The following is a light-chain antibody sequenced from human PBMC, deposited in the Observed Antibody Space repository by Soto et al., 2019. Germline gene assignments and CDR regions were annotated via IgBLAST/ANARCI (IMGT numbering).Light chain of an antibody. V-gene: IGKV1-5*01. CDR3: QQYNRYSRT. Sequence: DIQMTQSPSSLSASVGDRVTITCRASQSISSYFNWYQQKPGKAPKVMIYEASSLNRGVPSRFSGSGSRTEFTLTISSLQHDDLAYYYCQQYNRYSRTFGQGTKVDIK. CDR2: EAS. J-gene: IGKJ1*01. CDR1: QSISSY.